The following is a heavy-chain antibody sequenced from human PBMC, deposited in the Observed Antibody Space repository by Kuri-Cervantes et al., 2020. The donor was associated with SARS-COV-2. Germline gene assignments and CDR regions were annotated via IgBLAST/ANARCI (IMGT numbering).Heavy chain of an antibody. J-gene: IGHJ4*02. D-gene: IGHD3-3*01. Sequence: AGSLRLSCTVYCGSLSSYYWGWIRLPAGKGLEWIGRIYTSGSTNYNPSLKSRVTMSVDTSKNQFSLKLSSVTAADTAVYYCARHVPNYDFWRRAGYYFDYWGQGTLVTVSS. V-gene: IGHV4-4*07. CDR1: CGSLSSYY. CDR3: ARHVPNYDFWRRAGYYFDY. CDR2: IYTSGST.